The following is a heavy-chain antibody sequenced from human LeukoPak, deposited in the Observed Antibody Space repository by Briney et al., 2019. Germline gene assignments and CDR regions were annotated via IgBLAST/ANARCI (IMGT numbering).Heavy chain of an antibody. CDR1: GASISSSSYY. D-gene: IGHD1-14*01. CDR3: ARASLLPEGWFDP. CDR2: IYYSGST. V-gene: IGHV4-39*07. Sequence: SETLSLTCTVSGASISSSSYYWGWIRQPPGKGLEWIGSIYYSGSTYYNPSLKSRVTISVDTSKNQFSLKLSSVTAVDTAVYYCARASLLPEGWFDPWGQGTLVTVSS. J-gene: IGHJ5*02.